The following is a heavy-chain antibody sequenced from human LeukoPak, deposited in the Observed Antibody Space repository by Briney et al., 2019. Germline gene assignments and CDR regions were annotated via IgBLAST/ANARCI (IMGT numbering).Heavy chain of an antibody. CDR3: ATVVTPYDY. CDR1: GFTFSSYA. J-gene: IGHJ4*02. V-gene: IGHV3-23*01. Sequence: GGSLRLSCAASGFTFSSYAMSWVRQAPGKGLEWVSVISGSGGSSYYADSVKGRFTISRDNSKNTLYLQMNSLRAEDTAVYYCATVVTPYDYWGQGTLVTVSS. CDR2: ISGSGGSS. D-gene: IGHD4-23*01.